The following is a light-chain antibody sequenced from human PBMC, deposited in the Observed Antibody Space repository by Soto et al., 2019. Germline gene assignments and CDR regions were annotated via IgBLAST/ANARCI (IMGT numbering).Light chain of an antibody. CDR1: QAVSRN. CDR2: DIF. J-gene: IGKJ4*01. V-gene: IGKV3-11*01. Sequence: EIVLTQSPATLSLSPGERATLSCRASQAVSRNLAWHQQRAGQAPRLLIYDIFNRATGIPARFSCSGSGTDFTRTISSLEPDEFAVYYCQQRDNWPHTFGGGPKVYI. CDR3: QQRDNWPHT.